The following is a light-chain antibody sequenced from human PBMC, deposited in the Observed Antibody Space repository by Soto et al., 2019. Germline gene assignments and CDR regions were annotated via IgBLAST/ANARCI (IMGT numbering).Light chain of an antibody. Sequence: EIVLTQSPGTLSLSPGERATLSCRASQSVGSQLAWYQQKPGQAPRLLIYEASNRATGIPARFSGSGSGTEFTLTISSLEPEDFALYYCQQRSDWPLTFGGGTQVEI. J-gene: IGKJ4*01. CDR3: QQRSDWPLT. CDR2: EAS. CDR1: QSVGSQ. V-gene: IGKV3-11*01.